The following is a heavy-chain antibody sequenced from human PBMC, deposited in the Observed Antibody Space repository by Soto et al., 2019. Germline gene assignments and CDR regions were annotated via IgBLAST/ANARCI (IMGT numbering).Heavy chain of an antibody. CDR2: ISGSGGST. Sequence: PGGSLRLSCAASGFTFSSYAMSWVRQAPGKWLEWVSAISGSGGSTYYADSVKGRFTISRDNSKNTLYLQMNSLRAEDTAVYYCAKDSVYYGSEGYFDYWGQGXLVTVYS. CDR1: GFTFSSYA. D-gene: IGHD3-10*01. CDR3: AKDSVYYGSEGYFDY. J-gene: IGHJ4*02. V-gene: IGHV3-23*01.